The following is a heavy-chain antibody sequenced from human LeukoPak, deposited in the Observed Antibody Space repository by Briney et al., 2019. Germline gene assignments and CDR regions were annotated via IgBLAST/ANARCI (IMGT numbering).Heavy chain of an antibody. V-gene: IGHV3-48*01. Sequence: GGSLRLSCAASGFTFSSYSMNWVRQAPGKGLEWVSYISSSSSTIYYADSVKGRFTISRDNAKNSLYLQMNSLRAEDTAVYYCARESNYRDFDYWGQGTLVTVSS. D-gene: IGHD4-11*01. CDR3: ARESNYRDFDY. J-gene: IGHJ4*02. CDR2: ISSSSSTI. CDR1: GFTFSSYS.